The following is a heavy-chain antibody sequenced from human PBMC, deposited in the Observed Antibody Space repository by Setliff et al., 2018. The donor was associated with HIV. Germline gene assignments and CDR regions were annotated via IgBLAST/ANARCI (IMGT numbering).Heavy chain of an antibody. CDR1: GGSISSYY. Sequence: SETLSLTCTVSGGSISSYYWSWIRQPPGKGLEWIGYIYYSGSTNYNPSLKSRVTISVDTSKNQFSLKLNSVTAADTAVYYCARSPPTTFWSGYTYYYYMDVWGKGITVTVSS. J-gene: IGHJ6*03. CDR3: ARSPPTTFWSGYTYYYYMDV. V-gene: IGHV4-59*01. CDR2: IYYSGST. D-gene: IGHD3-3*01.